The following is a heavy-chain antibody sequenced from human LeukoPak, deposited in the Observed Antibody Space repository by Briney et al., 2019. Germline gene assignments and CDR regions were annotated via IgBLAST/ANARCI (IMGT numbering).Heavy chain of an antibody. Sequence: SETLSLTCAVYGGSFSGYYWTWIRQPPGKGLEWIGYIYYSGSTNYNPSLKSRVTISVDTSKNQFSLKLSSVTATDTAVYYCATERDGGYYYMDVWGKGTTVTVSS. CDR2: IYYSGST. J-gene: IGHJ6*03. CDR3: ATERDGGYYYMDV. CDR1: GGSFSGYY. V-gene: IGHV4-59*01.